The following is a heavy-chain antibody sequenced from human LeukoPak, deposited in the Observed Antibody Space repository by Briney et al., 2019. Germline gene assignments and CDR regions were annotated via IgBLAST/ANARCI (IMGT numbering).Heavy chain of an antibody. CDR3: LGESSSRGWYPQRNYYYYSGMDV. D-gene: IGHD6-19*01. Sequence: ASVKVSCKASGYTFTIYGISWVRQAPGQGLEWMGWISAYNGNTNYAQKLQGRVTMTRDTSTSTAYMELRSLTSDDTAVYYVLGESSSRGWYPQRNYYYYSGMDVWGRGTTVTVSS. CDR2: ISAYNGNT. J-gene: IGHJ6*02. V-gene: IGHV1-18*01. CDR1: GYTFTIYG.